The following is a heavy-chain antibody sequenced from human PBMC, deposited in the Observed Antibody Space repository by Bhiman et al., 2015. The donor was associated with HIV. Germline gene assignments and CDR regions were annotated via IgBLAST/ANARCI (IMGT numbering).Heavy chain of an antibody. CDR1: GFTFSSYS. CDR2: ITSSSRYI. J-gene: IGHJ4*02. Sequence: EVQLVESGGGLVKPGGSLRLSCAASGFTFSSYSMTWVRQAPGKGLEWVSSITSSSRYIQYADSVKGRFTISRDNAKNSLYLQMNSLRAEDTAVYYCAKDGSGYDWGGYFDYWGQGTLVTVSS. D-gene: IGHD5-12*01. V-gene: IGHV3-21*04. CDR3: AKDGSGYDWGGYFDY.